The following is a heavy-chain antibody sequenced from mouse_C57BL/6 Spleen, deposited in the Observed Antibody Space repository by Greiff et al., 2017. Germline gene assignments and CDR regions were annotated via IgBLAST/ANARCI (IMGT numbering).Heavy chain of an antibody. V-gene: IGHV1-64*01. CDR1: GYTFTSYW. Sequence: VKLQQPGAELVKPGASVKLSCKASGYTFTSYWMHWVKQRPGQGLEWIGMIHPNSGSTNYNEKFKSKATLTVDKSSSTAYMQLSSLTSEDSAVYYCARFYDYAMDYWGQGTSVTVSS. CDR2: IHPNSGST. D-gene: IGHD2-3*01. J-gene: IGHJ4*01. CDR3: ARFYDYAMDY.